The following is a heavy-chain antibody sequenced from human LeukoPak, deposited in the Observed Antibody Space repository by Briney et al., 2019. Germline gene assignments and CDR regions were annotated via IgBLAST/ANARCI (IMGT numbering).Heavy chain of an antibody. V-gene: IGHV3-7*01. D-gene: IGHD3/OR15-3a*01. J-gene: IGHJ4*02. CDR3: ARDDGFSCYSY. Sequence: GGSLRLSCAASGFTFNSYWMTWVRQAPGKGLEWVANMNLDGSEKYYVDSVKGRFIISRDNAKNSLFLQMNSLIAEDTAVYYCARDDGFSCYSYWGQGTLVTVSS. CDR1: GFTFNSYW. CDR2: MNLDGSEK.